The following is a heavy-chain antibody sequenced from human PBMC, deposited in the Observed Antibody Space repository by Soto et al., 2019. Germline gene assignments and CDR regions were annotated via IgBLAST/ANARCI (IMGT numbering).Heavy chain of an antibody. CDR3: ARDDYESGPGDY. CDR1: GFTFKNYG. J-gene: IGHJ4*02. Sequence: QVQLVDSGGGVVQPGRSLRLSCAASGFTFKNYGMHWVRQAPGKGLQWVSSIWYDGSNKFYGDSVKGRFTISRDNSKNIMYLQMNSLRAEDTAVYYCARDDYESGPGDYWGRGTLVTVSS. CDR2: IWYDGSNK. D-gene: IGHD3-22*01. V-gene: IGHV3-33*01.